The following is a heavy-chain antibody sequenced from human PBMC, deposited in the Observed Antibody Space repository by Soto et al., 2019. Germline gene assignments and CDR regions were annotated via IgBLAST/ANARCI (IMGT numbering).Heavy chain of an antibody. V-gene: IGHV4-4*07. Sequence: QVQLQESGPGLVKPSETLSLTCTVSGGSISSYYWSWIRQPAGKGLEWVGRIYTSGSTNYNPSLKSRVTRSVDTSKNQFSLKLSSVTAADTAVYYCAREVLRFLASGWFDPWGQGTLVTVSS. CDR2: IYTSGST. CDR3: AREVLRFLASGWFDP. D-gene: IGHD2-8*02. CDR1: GGSISSYY. J-gene: IGHJ5*02.